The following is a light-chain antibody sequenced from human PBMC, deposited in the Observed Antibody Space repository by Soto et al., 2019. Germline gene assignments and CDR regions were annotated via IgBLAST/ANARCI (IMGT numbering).Light chain of an antibody. V-gene: IGKV3-20*01. CDR1: QSVSSNH. J-gene: IGKJ2*01. Sequence: EIVLTQSPGTLSLSPEEGATLSCRDSQSVSSNHLAWYQQKPGQAPRLLIFGASSRASDIPDRFSGSGSGTDSTLTISRLEPEDFVVYYCQQYGSSPPYTFGQGTKLEIK. CDR3: QQYGSSPPYT. CDR2: GAS.